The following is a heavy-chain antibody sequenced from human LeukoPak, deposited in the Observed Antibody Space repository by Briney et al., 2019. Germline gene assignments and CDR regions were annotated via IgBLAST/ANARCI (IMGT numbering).Heavy chain of an antibody. V-gene: IGHV4-59*01. D-gene: IGHD6-19*01. Sequence: PSETLSLTCTVSGGSISSYYWSWIRQPPGKGLAWIGYIYYSGSTNYNPSLKSRVTISVDTSKNQFSLKLSSVTAADTAVYYCARAVRFSSGWYVGYYFDYWGQGTLVTVSS. J-gene: IGHJ4*02. CDR2: IYYSGST. CDR1: GGSISSYY. CDR3: ARAVRFSSGWYVGYYFDY.